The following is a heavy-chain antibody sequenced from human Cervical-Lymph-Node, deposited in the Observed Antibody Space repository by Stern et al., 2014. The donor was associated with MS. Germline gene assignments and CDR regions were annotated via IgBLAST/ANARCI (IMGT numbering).Heavy chain of an antibody. Sequence: QLQLQESGPGLVRPSQTLSLTCTVSGDSISSGIYYVSWIRQHPGKGLEXIAYIYNSGSTYYNPSLKSRVTISGDTSKTQFSLRLSSVTAADTAVYFCARGLACTGGSCYSPWLDPWGQGTLVTVSS. CDR3: ARGLACTGGSCYSPWLDP. J-gene: IGHJ5*02. V-gene: IGHV4-31*03. CDR1: GDSISSGIYY. D-gene: IGHD2-15*01. CDR2: IYNSGST.